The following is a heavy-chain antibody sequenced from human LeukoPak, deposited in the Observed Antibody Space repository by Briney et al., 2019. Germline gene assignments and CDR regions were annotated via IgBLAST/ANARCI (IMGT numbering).Heavy chain of an antibody. J-gene: IGHJ4*02. CDR2: ISAYNGNT. D-gene: IGHD1-26*01. Sequence: ASVKVSCKASGHTFTSFVISWVRQAPGQGLEWMGWISAYNGNTNYAQKLQGRVTMTTDTSTSTAYMGLRSLRSDDTAVYYCARVGTGELGIDYWGQGTLVTVSS. CDR3: ARVGTGELGIDY. V-gene: IGHV1-18*01. CDR1: GHTFTSFV.